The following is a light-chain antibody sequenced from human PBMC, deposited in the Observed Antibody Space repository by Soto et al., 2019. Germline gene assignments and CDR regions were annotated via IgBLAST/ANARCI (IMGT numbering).Light chain of an antibody. CDR3: QQLSDYPLT. CDR2: AAS. V-gene: IGKV1-9*01. Sequence: DIQLTQSPSFLSASVGDRVTITCRASQDIDSYLVWYQQKPGKAPKLLIYAASRLQSGVPSRFSGSRSGAQFTLTISSLQPEDFATYYCQQLSDYPLTFGGGTKVEI. CDR1: QDIDSY. J-gene: IGKJ4*01.